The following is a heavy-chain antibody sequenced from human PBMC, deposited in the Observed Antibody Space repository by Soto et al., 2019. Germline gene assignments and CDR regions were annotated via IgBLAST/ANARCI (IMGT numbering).Heavy chain of an antibody. J-gene: IGHJ5*02. V-gene: IGHV4-39*01. CDR3: ARGLRYYGSGSYPWFDP. CDR2: VYYSGRP. Sequence: SETLSLTCTVSGGSLSTSNYYWGWIRQPPGKGLEWMGSVYYSGRPYDNPSLKSRVTIFVDTLRSQFSLRLSSVTAADTALYYCARGLRYYGSGSYPWFDPWGQGTLVTVSS. CDR1: GGSLSTSNYY. D-gene: IGHD3-10*01.